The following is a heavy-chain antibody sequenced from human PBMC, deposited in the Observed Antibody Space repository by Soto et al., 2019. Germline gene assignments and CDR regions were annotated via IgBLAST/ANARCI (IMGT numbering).Heavy chain of an antibody. D-gene: IGHD2-2*01. CDR2: ISSSSTYI. CDR3: ARGEYCSSTSCTEENSYYIKGMDV. V-gene: IGHV3-21*01. J-gene: IGHJ6*02. CDR1: GFTFSAYS. Sequence: EVQLVESGGGLVKPGESLRLSCAASGFTFSAYSMNWVRQAPGRGLEWVSSISSSSTYIYYADSVKGRFTISRDNAKNSLYVQMNSLRAEDTTVYYCARGEYCSSTSCTEENSYYIKGMDVWGQGTTVTVSS.